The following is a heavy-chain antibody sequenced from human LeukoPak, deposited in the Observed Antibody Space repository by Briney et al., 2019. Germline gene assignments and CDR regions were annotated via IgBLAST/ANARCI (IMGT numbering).Heavy chain of an antibody. D-gene: IGHD2/OR15-2a*01. CDR3: ATPNIRGTIDPFDG. J-gene: IGHJ4*02. Sequence: SETLSLTCTVSGYSISSDYYCGWIRQPPGKGLEWIATIHSTGATYYSPSLRSRATISLDTSANQFSLELRSVSAADTAVYFCATPNIRGTIDPFDGWGQGTLVTVSS. CDR2: IHSTGAT. V-gene: IGHV4-38-2*02. CDR1: GYSISSDYY.